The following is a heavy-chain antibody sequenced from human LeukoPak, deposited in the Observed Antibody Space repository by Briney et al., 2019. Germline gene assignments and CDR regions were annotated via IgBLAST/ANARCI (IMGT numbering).Heavy chain of an antibody. Sequence: PSGTLSLTCAVSGGSISSGGYSWSWIRQPPGKGLEWIGYIYHSGSTYYNPSLKSRVTISVDRSKNQFSLKLSSVTAADTAVYYCASTYYYDSSGYYPSPYFDYWGQGTLVTVSS. V-gene: IGHV4-30-2*01. CDR1: GGSISSGGYS. CDR3: ASTYYYDSSGYYPSPYFDY. J-gene: IGHJ4*02. CDR2: IYHSGST. D-gene: IGHD3-22*01.